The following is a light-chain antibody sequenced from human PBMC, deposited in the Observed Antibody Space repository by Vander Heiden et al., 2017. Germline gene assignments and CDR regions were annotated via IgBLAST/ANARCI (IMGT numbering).Light chain of an antibody. CDR3: QKYDNAPRT. CDR1: QGISNY. CDR2: AAS. Sequence: DIQMTQSPSSLSASVGDRVTISCRASQGISNYLAWYQHKPGKVPKLLIYAASTLQSGVPSRFSGSGSGTDFTLTISSLQPEDVSTYYCQKYDNAPRTFGQGTKVEIK. V-gene: IGKV1-27*01. J-gene: IGKJ1*01.